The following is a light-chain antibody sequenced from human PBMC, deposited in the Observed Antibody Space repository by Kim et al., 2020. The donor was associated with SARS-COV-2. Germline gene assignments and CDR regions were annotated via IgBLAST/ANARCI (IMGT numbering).Light chain of an antibody. Sequence: VSPGQTASNTCSGDKLGDKYACWYQQKPGQSPVLVIYQDSKRPSGIPERFSGSNSGNTATLTISGTQAMDEADYYCQAWDSSNVVFGGGTQLTVL. CDR1: KLGDKY. J-gene: IGLJ2*01. V-gene: IGLV3-1*01. CDR2: QDS. CDR3: QAWDSSNVV.